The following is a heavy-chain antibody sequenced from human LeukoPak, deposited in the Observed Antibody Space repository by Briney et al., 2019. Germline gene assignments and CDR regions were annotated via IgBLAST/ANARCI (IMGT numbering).Heavy chain of an antibody. V-gene: IGHV3-23*01. CDR1: GFTFGNFA. CDR2: ISGGAYST. Sequence: GGSLRLSCAASGFTFGNFAMSWVRQAPGKGLEWVSLISGGAYSTYYADSVKGRFTISRDNSKNTLSLQMNSLKAEDTAIYFCAKDSRGYDKPFDSWGQGTPVTVSS. D-gene: IGHD5-12*01. CDR3: AKDSRGYDKPFDS. J-gene: IGHJ4*02.